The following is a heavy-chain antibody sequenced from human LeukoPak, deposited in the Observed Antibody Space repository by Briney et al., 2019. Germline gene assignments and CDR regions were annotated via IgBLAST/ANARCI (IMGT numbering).Heavy chain of an antibody. D-gene: IGHD3-10*01. CDR3: ARSPNNLAMVRGVLYYFDY. CDR1: GGTFSSYA. Sequence: ASVKVSCKASGGTFSSYAISWVRQAPGQGLEWMGWISAYNGNTNYAQKLQGRVTMTRDTSTSTVYMELSSLRSEDTAVYYCARSPNNLAMVRGVLYYFDYWGQGTLVTVSS. CDR2: ISAYNGNT. J-gene: IGHJ4*02. V-gene: IGHV1-18*01.